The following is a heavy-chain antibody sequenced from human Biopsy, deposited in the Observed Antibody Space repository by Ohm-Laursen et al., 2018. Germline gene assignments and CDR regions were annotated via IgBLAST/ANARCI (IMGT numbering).Heavy chain of an antibody. CDR1: GFPFSTYA. V-gene: IGHV3-23*01. J-gene: IGHJ6*02. CDR3: AKDLSYYYISGTTNHYYGLDV. D-gene: IGHD3-10*01. CDR2: INGGGDGT. Sequence: GSLRLSCAATGFPFSTYAMSWVRQTPGKGLEWVSSINGGGDGTYYADSVKGRFTISRDNSKNTMYLEMNSLRAEDTALYYCAKDLSYYYISGTTNHYYGLDVWGRGTTVTVSS.